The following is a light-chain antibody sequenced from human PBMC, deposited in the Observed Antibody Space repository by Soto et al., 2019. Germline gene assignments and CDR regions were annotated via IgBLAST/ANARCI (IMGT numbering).Light chain of an antibody. CDR3: QQYGSLPWT. CDR1: QSVSSNY. V-gene: IGKV3-20*01. CDR2: GAS. Sequence: EIVLTQSPGTLSLSPGEKATLSCRASQSVSSNYLAWYQQKPGQAPRPLIYGASSRAIGILDRFSGSGSGTDFTLTISRLEPEDFAVYYCQQYGSLPWTFGQGTKVEIK. J-gene: IGKJ1*01.